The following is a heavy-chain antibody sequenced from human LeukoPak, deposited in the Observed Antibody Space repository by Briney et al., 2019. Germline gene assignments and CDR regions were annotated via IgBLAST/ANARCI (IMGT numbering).Heavy chain of an antibody. CDR1: GGSISSRYY. CDR2: LYYTGST. Sequence: SETLSLTCSVSGGSISSRYYWGWIRQSPGEGLEWIGGLYYTGSTYYNPSLKSRITISVDTSKNQFSLKLTSVTAADTAVYYCASVYSLYDNWGQGILVIVSS. CDR3: ASVYSLYDN. J-gene: IGHJ4*02. D-gene: IGHD6-13*01. V-gene: IGHV4-39*01.